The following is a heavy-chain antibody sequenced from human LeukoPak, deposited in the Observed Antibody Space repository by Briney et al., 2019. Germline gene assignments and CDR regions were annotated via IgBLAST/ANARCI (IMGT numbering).Heavy chain of an antibody. J-gene: IGHJ5*02. V-gene: IGHV4-39*01. CDR2: IYYSGST. CDR1: GGSISSSSYY. Sequence: SETLSLTCTVSGGSISSSSYYWGWIRQPPGKGLEWIGSIYYSGSTYYNPSLKSRVTISVDTSKNQFSLKLSSVTAADTAVYYCARGLNHRGIDPWGQGTLVTVSS. CDR3: ARGLNHRGIDP.